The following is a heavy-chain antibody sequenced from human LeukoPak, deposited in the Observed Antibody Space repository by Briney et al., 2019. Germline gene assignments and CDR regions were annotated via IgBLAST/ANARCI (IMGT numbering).Heavy chain of an antibody. V-gene: IGHV3-21*01. CDR2: ISSSSSYI. D-gene: IGHD3-3*01. CDR3: ARSSITIFGVVIPLVY. J-gene: IGHJ4*02. CDR1: GFTFSSYS. Sequence: GGSLRLSCAASGFTFSSYSMNWVRQAPGKGLEWVSSISSSSSYIYYADSVKGRFTISRDNAKNSLYLQMNSLRAEDTAVYYCARSSITIFGVVIPLVYWGQGILVTVSS.